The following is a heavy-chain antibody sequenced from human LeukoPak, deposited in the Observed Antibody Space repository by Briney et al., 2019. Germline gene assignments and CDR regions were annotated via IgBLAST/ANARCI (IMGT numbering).Heavy chain of an antibody. CDR1: GFSFRNFA. V-gene: IGHV3-64*02. D-gene: IGHD1-26*01. J-gene: IGHJ4*02. CDR3: TGDGGSFCDFDY. CDR2: INTDGRIT. Sequence: GGSLRLSCVASGFSFRNFAIHWVRQAPGKGLEYVSVINTDGRITYYADSVKGRFTISRDNSKNTVYLQMGSLRGEDMAVYYCTGDGGSFCDFDYWGQGALVTVSS.